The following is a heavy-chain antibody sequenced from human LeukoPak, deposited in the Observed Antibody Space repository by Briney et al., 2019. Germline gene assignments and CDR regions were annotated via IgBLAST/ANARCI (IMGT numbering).Heavy chain of an antibody. Sequence: GGSLRLSCAASGFTFSSYGMHWVRQAPGKGLEWVAFIRYDGSNKYYADSVKGRFTISRDNSKNTLYLQMNSLRAEDTAVYYCAKERYYYGSGSAPLDYWGQGTLVTVSS. CDR1: GFTFSSYG. V-gene: IGHV3-30*02. CDR2: IRYDGSNK. J-gene: IGHJ4*02. D-gene: IGHD3-10*01. CDR3: AKERYYYGSGSAPLDY.